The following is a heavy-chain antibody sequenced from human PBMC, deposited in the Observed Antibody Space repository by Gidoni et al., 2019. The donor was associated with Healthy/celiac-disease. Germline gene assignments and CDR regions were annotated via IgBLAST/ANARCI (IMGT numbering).Heavy chain of an antibody. CDR3: ARFHIAAAASFDY. CDR2: IYSGGST. V-gene: IGHV3-53*01. J-gene: IGHJ4*02. CDR1: GFTVSSNY. Sequence: EVQLVESGGGLIQPGGSLRLSCAASGFTVSSNYMSWVRQAPGKGLEWVSVIYSGGSTYYADSVKGRFTISRDNSKNTLYLQMNSLRAEDTAVYYCARFHIAAAASFDYWGQGTLVTVSS. D-gene: IGHD6-13*01.